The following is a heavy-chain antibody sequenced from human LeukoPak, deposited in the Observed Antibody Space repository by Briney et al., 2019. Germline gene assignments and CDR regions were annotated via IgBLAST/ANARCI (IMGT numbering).Heavy chain of an antibody. CDR1: GGSFSGYY. J-gene: IGHJ5*02. D-gene: IGHD6-13*01. CDR3: ARVSSSWSYYNWFDP. CDR2: INHSGST. Sequence: SETLSLACAVYGGSFSGYYWSWIRQPPGKGLEWIGEINHSGSTNYNPSLKSRVTISVDTSKNQFSLRLSSVTAADTAVYYCARVSSSWSYYNWFDPWGQGTLVTVSS. V-gene: IGHV4-34*01.